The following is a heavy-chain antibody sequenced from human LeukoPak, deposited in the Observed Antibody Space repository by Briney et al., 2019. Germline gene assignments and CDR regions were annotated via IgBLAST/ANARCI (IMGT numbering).Heavy chain of an antibody. CDR2: IHYSGST. Sequence: SETLSLTCTVSGGSISSSSYYWGWIRQPPGKGLEWIASIHYSGSTYYNPSLKSRVTISIDTSKNQFSLKLSSVTAADTAVYYCARVTLLPTHIDYWGQGALVTVSS. CDR3: ARVTLLPTHIDY. CDR1: GGSISSSSYY. V-gene: IGHV4-39*07. D-gene: IGHD2/OR15-2a*01. J-gene: IGHJ4*02.